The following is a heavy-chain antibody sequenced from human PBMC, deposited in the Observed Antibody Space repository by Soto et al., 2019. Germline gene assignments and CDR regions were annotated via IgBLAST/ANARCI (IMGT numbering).Heavy chain of an antibody. CDR3: ARDNKIAVAVRWFDP. J-gene: IGHJ5*02. CDR1: GFTFSRHW. Sequence: LRLSCAVSGFTFSRHWMHWVRQVPGKGLVWVSRINPEETTINYADSVKGRFTISRDNAKNTLYLQMNSLRDEDTAVYYCARDNKIAVAVRWFDPWGQGTLVTVST. D-gene: IGHD6-19*01. V-gene: IGHV3-74*01. CDR2: INPEETTI.